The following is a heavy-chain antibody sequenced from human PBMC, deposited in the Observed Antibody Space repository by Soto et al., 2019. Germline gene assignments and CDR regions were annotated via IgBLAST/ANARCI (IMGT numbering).Heavy chain of an antibody. J-gene: IGHJ5*02. V-gene: IGHV4-39*01. CDR1: GGSISSSSYY. Sequence: SETLSLTCTVSGGSISSSSYYWGWIRQPPGKGLEWIGSIYYSGSTYYNPSLKSRVTISVDTSKNQFSLKLSSVTAADTAVYYCARHRIGAAAGNIDPWGQGTLVTVSS. CDR2: IYYSGST. D-gene: IGHD6-13*01. CDR3: ARHRIGAAAGNIDP.